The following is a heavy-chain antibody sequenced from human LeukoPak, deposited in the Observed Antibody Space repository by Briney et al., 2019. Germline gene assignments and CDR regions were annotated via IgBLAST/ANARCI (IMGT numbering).Heavy chain of an antibody. CDR2: ISAYNGNT. Sequence: GASVKVSYKASGYTFTSYGISWVRQAPGQGLEGMGWISAYNGNTNYAQKLQGRVTMTTDTSTSTAYMEVRSLRSDDTAVYYCARDHMTTGFDYWGQGTLVTVSS. CDR3: ARDHMTTGFDY. D-gene: IGHD4-17*01. CDR1: GYTFTSYG. J-gene: IGHJ4*02. V-gene: IGHV1-18*04.